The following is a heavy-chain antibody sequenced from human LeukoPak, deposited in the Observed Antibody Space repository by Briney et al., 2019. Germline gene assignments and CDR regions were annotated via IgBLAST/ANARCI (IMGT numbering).Heavy chain of an antibody. J-gene: IGHJ4*02. CDR2: ISYDGSNK. D-gene: IGHD6-13*01. V-gene: IGHV3-30*18. Sequence: GGSLRLSCAASGFTFSSYGMHWVRQAPGKGLEGVAVISYDGSNKYYADSVKGRFTISRDNSKNTLYLQMNGLGAEDTAVYYCEKDGCSSSWDWGQGTLVTVSS. CDR3: EKDGCSSSWD. CDR1: GFTFSSYG.